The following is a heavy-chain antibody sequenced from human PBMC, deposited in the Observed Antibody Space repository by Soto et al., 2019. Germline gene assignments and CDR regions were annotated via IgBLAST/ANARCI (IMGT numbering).Heavy chain of an antibody. CDR2: ISLYSDGT. V-gene: IGHV1-18*01. CDR1: GYTFSNYG. J-gene: IGHJ5*02. D-gene: IGHD2-2*01. Sequence: QVQLVQSGGEVKRPGASVKVSCKTSGYTFSNYGITWVRQAPGQPLEWLGWISLYSDGTNYAQKFQGRVSTTTDTYTTTADMELRSLRSDDTAVYYGARVVPGAEAWFGPWGQGTLVTVSS. CDR3: ARVVPGAEAWFGP.